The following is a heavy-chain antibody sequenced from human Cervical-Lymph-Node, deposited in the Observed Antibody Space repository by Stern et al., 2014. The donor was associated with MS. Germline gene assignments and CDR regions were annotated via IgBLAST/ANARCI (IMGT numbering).Heavy chain of an antibody. V-gene: IGHV3-74*02. Sequence: EDQLVESGGGLVQPGGSLRLSCAASGFTFSTYWMHWVRQAPGKGLVGVSRINSDESSTTYADSVKGRFSISRDNDKNTLYLQMNSLRAEDTAVYYCARGVMVAATYAYDIWGQGTMVTISS. D-gene: IGHD2-15*01. CDR3: ARGVMVAATYAYDI. CDR1: GFTFSTYW. J-gene: IGHJ3*02. CDR2: INSDESST.